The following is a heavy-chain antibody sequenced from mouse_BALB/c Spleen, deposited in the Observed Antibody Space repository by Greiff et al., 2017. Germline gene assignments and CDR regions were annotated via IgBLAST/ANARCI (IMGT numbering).Heavy chain of an antibody. CDR3: ARDRDYGSSYDYAMDY. CDR2: ISDGGSYT. Sequence: EVKVEESGGGLVKPGGSLKLSCAASGFTFSDYYMYWVRQTPEKRLEWVATISDGGSYTYYPDSVKGRFTISRDNAKNNLYLQMSSLKSEDTAMYYCARDRDYGSSYDYAMDYWGQGTSVTVSS. J-gene: IGHJ4*01. CDR1: GFTFSDYY. D-gene: IGHD1-1*01. V-gene: IGHV5-4*02.